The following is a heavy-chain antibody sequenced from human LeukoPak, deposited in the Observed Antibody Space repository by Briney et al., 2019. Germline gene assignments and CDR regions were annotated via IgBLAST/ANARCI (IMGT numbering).Heavy chain of an antibody. CDR2: IYYSGST. V-gene: IGHV4-59*01. CDR3: ARTGAGFYFDY. CDR1: GGSISSYY. J-gene: IGHJ4*02. Sequence: SETLSLTCTVSGGSISSYYWSWIRQPPGKGLEWIGYIYYSGSTNYNPSLKSRVTISVDTSKNQFSLKLSSVTAADTAVYYCARTGAGFYFDYWGQGTLVTVS. D-gene: IGHD6-19*01.